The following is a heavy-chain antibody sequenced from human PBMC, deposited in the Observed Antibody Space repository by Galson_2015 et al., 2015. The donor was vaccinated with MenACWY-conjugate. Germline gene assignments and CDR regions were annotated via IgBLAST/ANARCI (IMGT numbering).Heavy chain of an antibody. Sequence: LRLSCAASGFTFSFYWMTWVRHAPGKGLEWVANIKKDASEIHYVDSVKGRFTISRDNARNSVFLQMNSLRAEDTAVYYCARENSYNYAYAIDNWGQGTLVTVSS. J-gene: IGHJ4*02. D-gene: IGHD5-18*01. V-gene: IGHV3-7*03. CDR1: GFTFSFYW. CDR3: ARENSYNYAYAIDN. CDR2: IKKDASEI.